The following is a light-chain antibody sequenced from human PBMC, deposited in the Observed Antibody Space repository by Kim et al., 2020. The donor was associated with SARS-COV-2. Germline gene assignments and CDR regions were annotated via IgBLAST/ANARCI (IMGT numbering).Light chain of an antibody. J-gene: IGKJ4*01. V-gene: IGKV3-15*01. CDR2: GAS. Sequence: IVMTLSPATLSVSPGERVTLSCRASQSVKNRLAWYQQRPGQAPRLLIYGASTRATDISARFSGSGSGTEFTLTIRSLQSEDLAVYYCQQYNDWPLLTFGGGTKVDIK. CDR3: QQYNDWPLLT. CDR1: QSVKNR.